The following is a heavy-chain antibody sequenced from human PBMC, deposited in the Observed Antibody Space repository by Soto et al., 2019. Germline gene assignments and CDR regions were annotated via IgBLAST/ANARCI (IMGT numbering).Heavy chain of an antibody. V-gene: IGHV4-4*02. CDR2: IYHSGST. CDR3: AKMVGATLVDY. D-gene: IGHD1-26*01. Sequence: QVQLQESGPGLVKPSGTLSLTCTVSGASISSTSSYDWWSWVRQPPGKGLEWIGEIYHSGSTNYNQALEGGVTMSVDEAKTQFSLRLSSVTAADTAVYYCAKMVGATLVDYWGQGTLVTVSS. J-gene: IGHJ4*02. CDR1: GASISSTSSYDW.